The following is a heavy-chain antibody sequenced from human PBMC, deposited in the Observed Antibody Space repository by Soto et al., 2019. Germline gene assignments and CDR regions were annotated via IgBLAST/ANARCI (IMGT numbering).Heavy chain of an antibody. J-gene: IGHJ6*02. D-gene: IGHD2-2*01. Sequence: EVQLVESGGGLVKPGGSLRLSCAASGFTFSNAWMSWVRQAPGKGLEWVGHIKSNTDGGTTDYAAPVKGRFTISRDDSDSTLYLQVNSLKTEDTAVYYGSTQKPAAFHYYGMDVWGQGTTVTVSS. CDR3: STQKPAAFHYYGMDV. CDR2: IKSNTDGGTT. CDR1: GFTFSNAW. V-gene: IGHV3-15*01.